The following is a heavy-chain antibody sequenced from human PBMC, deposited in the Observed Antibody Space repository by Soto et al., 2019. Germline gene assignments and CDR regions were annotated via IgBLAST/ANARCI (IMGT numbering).Heavy chain of an antibody. CDR1: GYTFTSYG. J-gene: IGHJ6*02. CDR3: ARVQPSYCISTSCYDPYYYYGMDV. CDR2: ISAYNGNT. V-gene: IGHV1-18*01. D-gene: IGHD2-2*01. Sequence: QVQLVQSGAEVKKPGASVKVSCKASGYTFTSYGISWVRQAPGQGLEWMGWISAYNGNTNYAQKLQGRVTMTTDTSTSPAYMELRSLRSDDTAVYYCARVQPSYCISTSCYDPYYYYGMDVWGQGTTVTVSS.